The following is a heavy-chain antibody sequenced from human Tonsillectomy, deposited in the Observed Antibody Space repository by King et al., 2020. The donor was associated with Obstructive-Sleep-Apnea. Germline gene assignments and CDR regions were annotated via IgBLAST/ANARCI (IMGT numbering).Heavy chain of an antibody. D-gene: IGHD6-13*01. CDR2: INNSGST. CDR1: GGSISSYH. V-gene: IGHV4-59*08. J-gene: IGHJ4*02. Sequence: QLQLQESGPGLVKPSETLSLTCTVSGGSISSYHWSWIRQPPGKGLEWIGYINNSGSTNYNPSLKSRVTITVDTPQNQFSLKVSSVTAADTAVYYCARSPSGSWAFDYWGQGTLVTVSS. CDR3: ARSPSGSWAFDY.